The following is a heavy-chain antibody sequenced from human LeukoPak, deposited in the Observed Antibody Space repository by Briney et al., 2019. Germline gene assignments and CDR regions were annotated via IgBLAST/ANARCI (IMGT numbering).Heavy chain of an antibody. D-gene: IGHD6-19*01. CDR1: GGSFSGYY. CDR2: INHSGST. CDR3: AIAVAGTGNSFGY. V-gene: IGHV4-34*01. Sequence: PSETLSLTCAVYGGSFSGYYWSWIRQPPGKGLEWIGEINHSGSTNYNPSLKSRVTISVDTSKNQFSLKLSSVTAADTAVYYCAIAVAGTGNSFGYWGQGILVTVSS. J-gene: IGHJ4*02.